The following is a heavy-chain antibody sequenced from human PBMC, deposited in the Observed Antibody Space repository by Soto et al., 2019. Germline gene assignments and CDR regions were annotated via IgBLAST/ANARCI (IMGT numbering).Heavy chain of an antibody. CDR3: AREGGDYGDYGAGVDY. CDR1: GGSISSGDYY. Sequence: QVQLQESGPGLVKPSQTLSLTCTVSGGSISSGDYYWSWIRQPPGKGLEWIGYIYYSGSTYYNPSLKSRVTISVDTSKNQFSLKLRSVTAADTAVYYCAREGGDYGDYGAGVDYWGQGTLVTVSS. CDR2: IYYSGST. D-gene: IGHD4-17*01. V-gene: IGHV4-30-4*01. J-gene: IGHJ4*02.